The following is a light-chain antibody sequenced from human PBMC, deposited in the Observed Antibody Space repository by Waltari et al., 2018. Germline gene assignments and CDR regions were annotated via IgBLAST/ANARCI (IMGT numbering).Light chain of an antibody. CDR1: QSLLHRDGNTY. CDR2: KVS. V-gene: IGKV2-30*02. J-gene: IGKJ2*01. CDR3: MQGTHWPYT. Sequence: DVVMTLSPLSLPVTLGQPASISCRSSQSLLHRDGNTYLYWFQPSPGHCPRRLIYKVSIRDVGVPDSLSARVSGTDFTLQISRVLAHDVGVYYCMQGTHWPYTVGHGTKLETK.